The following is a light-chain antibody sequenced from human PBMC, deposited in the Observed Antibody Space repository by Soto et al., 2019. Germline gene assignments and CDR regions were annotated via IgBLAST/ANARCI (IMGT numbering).Light chain of an antibody. J-gene: IGKJ4*01. CDR1: QSVLYSSNNKNY. CDR3: QQYYGPPFT. V-gene: IGKV4-1*01. Sequence: DIVMTQSPDSLAVSLGERATINCKSSQSVLYSSNNKNYLAWYQQKPGQPPKLLIYWASTRETGVPDRFSGSGSETDFTLTISSLQAEDVAVYYCQQYYGPPFTFGGGTKVEIK. CDR2: WAS.